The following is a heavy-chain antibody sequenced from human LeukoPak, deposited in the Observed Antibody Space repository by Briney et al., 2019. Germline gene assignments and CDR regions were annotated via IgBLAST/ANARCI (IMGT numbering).Heavy chain of an antibody. D-gene: IGHD2-2*01. V-gene: IGHV3-30*02. CDR1: GFTFSSYG. CDR2: IRYDGSNK. CDR3: AKDRGPKGIVVVPAASGSKDY. Sequence: PGGSLRLSCAASGFTFSSYGMHWVRQAPGKGLEWVAFIRYDGSNKYYADSVKGRFTISRDNSKNTLYLQMNSLRAEDTAVYYCAKDRGPKGIVVVPAASGSKDYWGQGTLVTVSS. J-gene: IGHJ4*02.